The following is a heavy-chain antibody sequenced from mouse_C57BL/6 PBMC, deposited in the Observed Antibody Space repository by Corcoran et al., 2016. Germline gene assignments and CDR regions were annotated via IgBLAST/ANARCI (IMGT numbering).Heavy chain of an antibody. D-gene: IGHD2-5*01. CDR1: GYTFTDYY. Sequence: EVQLQQSGPELVKPGASVKISCKASGYTFTDYYMNWVKQSHGKSLEWIGDINPNYGGTSYNQKFKGKATLTVDKSSSTAYMELRSLTSEDSAVYYCAREDYSNLDWYFDVWGTGTTVTVSS. J-gene: IGHJ1*03. V-gene: IGHV1-26*01. CDR3: AREDYSNLDWYFDV. CDR2: INPNYGGT.